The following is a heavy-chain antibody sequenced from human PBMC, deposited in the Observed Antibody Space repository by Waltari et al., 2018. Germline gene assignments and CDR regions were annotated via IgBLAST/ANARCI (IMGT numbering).Heavy chain of an antibody. CDR1: GYRVSSYW. CDR3: ARLYSSGWYPIDY. CDR2: IYPGDSDT. Sequence: EVQLVQSGAEVKERGEALKISCKGYGYRVSSYWIGWVRQMPGKGLEWMGVIYPGDSDTRYSPSFQGQVTISADKSISTAYLQWSSLKASDTAMYYCARLYSSGWYPIDYWGQGTLVTVSS. V-gene: IGHV5-51*01. J-gene: IGHJ4*02. D-gene: IGHD6-19*01.